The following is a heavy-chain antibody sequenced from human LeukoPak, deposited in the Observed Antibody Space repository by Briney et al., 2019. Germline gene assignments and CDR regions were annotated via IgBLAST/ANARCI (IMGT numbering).Heavy chain of an antibody. D-gene: IGHD3-3*01. CDR3: ARQEGPLKIFGAVIHQNGYYYYGMDV. V-gene: IGHV4-59*04. CDR1: GGSISSYY. Sequence: SETLSLTCTVSGGSISSYYWSWIRQPPGKGLEWIGYIYYSGSTYYNPSLKSRVTISVDTSKNQFSLKLSSVTAADTAVYYCARQEGPLKIFGAVIHQNGYYYYGMDVWGQGTTVTVSS. J-gene: IGHJ6*02. CDR2: IYYSGST.